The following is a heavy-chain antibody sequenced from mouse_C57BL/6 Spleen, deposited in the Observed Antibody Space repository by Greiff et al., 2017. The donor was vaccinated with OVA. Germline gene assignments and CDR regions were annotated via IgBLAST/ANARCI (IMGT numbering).Heavy chain of an antibody. D-gene: IGHD1-1*01. Sequence: QVQLQQPGAELVRPGSSVKLSCKASGYTFTSYWMHWVKQRPIQGLEWIGNIDPSDSETHYNQKFKDKATLTVDKSSSTAYMQLSSLTSEDSAVYYCARRLRSRGDYFDYWGQGTTLTVSS. CDR1: GYTFTSYW. V-gene: IGHV1-52*01. CDR3: ARRLRSRGDYFDY. J-gene: IGHJ2*01. CDR2: IDPSDSET.